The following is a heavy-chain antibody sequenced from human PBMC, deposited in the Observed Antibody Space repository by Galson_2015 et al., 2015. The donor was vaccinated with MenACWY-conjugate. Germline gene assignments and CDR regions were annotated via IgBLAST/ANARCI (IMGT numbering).Heavy chain of an antibody. CDR1: GFTFSSYD. D-gene: IGHD3-22*01. V-gene: IGHV3-30*04. Sequence: SLRLSCAASGFTFSSYDMNWVRQAPGKGLEWVADITYDGSNKYYADSVKGRFTISRDNSKNTLYLQMNSLRAEDTAVYYCARGMGTRIVVVVSGVFDICGQGTMLTVS. J-gene: IGHJ3*02. CDR3: ARGMGTRIVVVVSGVFDI. CDR2: ITYDGSNK.